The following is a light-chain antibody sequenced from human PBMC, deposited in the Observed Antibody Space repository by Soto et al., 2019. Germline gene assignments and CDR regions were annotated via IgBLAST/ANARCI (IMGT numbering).Light chain of an antibody. Sequence: EIVLTQSPATLSLSPGERATLSCRASQSVSSYLAWYQQKPGQAPRLLIYDASNRATGIPARFSGSGSGTDFTLNISRLLPEDFAVYYCQQRSNWPPTFGQGPKVDIK. CDR3: QQRSNWPPT. V-gene: IGKV3-11*01. CDR1: QSVSSY. CDR2: DAS. J-gene: IGKJ1*01.